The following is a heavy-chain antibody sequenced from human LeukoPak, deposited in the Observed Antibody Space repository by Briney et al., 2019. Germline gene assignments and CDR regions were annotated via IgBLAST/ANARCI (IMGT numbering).Heavy chain of an antibody. D-gene: IGHD6-13*01. Sequence: ASVKVSCKASGYTFTSYGISWVRQAPGQGLEWMGWINAGNGNTKYSQKFQGRVTMTRDMSTSTVYMELSSLRSEDTAVYYCARGIYLAAAAEEGRYYYYYMDVWGKGTTVTVPS. V-gene: IGHV1-18*01. CDR3: ARGIYLAAAAEEGRYYYYYMDV. J-gene: IGHJ6*03. CDR2: INAGNGNT. CDR1: GYTFTSYG.